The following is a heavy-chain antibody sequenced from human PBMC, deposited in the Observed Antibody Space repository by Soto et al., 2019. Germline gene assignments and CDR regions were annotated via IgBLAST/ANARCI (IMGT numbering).Heavy chain of an antibody. CDR3: ARDGTLYDFDLVVDPGRCRRYSYGMDV. V-gene: IGHV3-30-3*01. D-gene: IGHD2-15*01. J-gene: IGHJ6*02. CDR1: GFTFSSYA. Sequence: QVQLVESGGGVVQPGRSLRLSCAASGFTFSSYAMHWVRQAPGKGLEWVAVISYDGSNKYYADSVKGRFTISRDNSKNTLYLQMNSLRAEDTAVYYCARDGTLYDFDLVVDPGRCRRYSYGMDVWGQGTTVTVSS. CDR2: ISYDGSNK.